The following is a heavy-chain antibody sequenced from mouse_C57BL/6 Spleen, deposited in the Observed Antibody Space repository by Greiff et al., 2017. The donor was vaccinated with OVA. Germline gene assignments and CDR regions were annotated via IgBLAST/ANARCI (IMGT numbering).Heavy chain of an antibody. CDR2: INPSSGYT. CDR1: GYTFTSYT. D-gene: IGHD2-5*01. CDR3: ARRNSKDWYFDV. J-gene: IGHJ1*03. V-gene: IGHV1-4*01. Sequence: VQLQQSGAELARPGASVKMSCKASGYTFTSYTMHWVKQRPGQGLEWIGYINPSSGYTKYNQKFKDKATLTADKSSSTAYMQLSSLTSEDSAVYYCARRNSKDWYFDVWGTGTTVTVSS.